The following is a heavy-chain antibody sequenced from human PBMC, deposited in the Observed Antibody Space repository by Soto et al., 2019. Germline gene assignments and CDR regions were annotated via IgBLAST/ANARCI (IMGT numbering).Heavy chain of an antibody. Sequence: QRQLQESGSGLVKPSQTLSLTCAVSGGSISSGGYSWSWIRPPPGKGLEWIGYIYHSGSTYYNPSLKSRVTISVDRSKNQFSLKLSSVTAADTAVYYCAAGGGLPRYSWGQGTLVTVSS. CDR3: AAGGGLPRYS. V-gene: IGHV4-30-2*01. J-gene: IGHJ4*02. CDR2: IYHSGST. CDR1: GGSISSGGYS. D-gene: IGHD5-12*01.